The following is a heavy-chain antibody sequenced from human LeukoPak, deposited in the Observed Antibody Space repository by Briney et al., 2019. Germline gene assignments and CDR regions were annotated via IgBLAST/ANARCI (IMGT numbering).Heavy chain of an antibody. CDR3: TKDPEPVLRYFDYSFRAWVD. J-gene: IGHJ4*02. CDR2: ISYDGSDK. D-gene: IGHD3-9*01. V-gene: IGHV3-30*18. CDR1: GFTFSSYG. Sequence: GGSLRLSCAASGFTFSSYGMHWVRQAPGKGLEWVALISYDGSDKYYGDSVKGRFSISRDNSKSTLYLQVNSLRVEDTAVYYCTKDPEPVLRYFDYSFRAWVDWGQGTLVTVSS.